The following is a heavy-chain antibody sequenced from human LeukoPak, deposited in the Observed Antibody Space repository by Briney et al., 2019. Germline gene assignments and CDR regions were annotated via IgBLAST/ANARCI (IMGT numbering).Heavy chain of an antibody. CDR2: SIPILCSA. V-gene: IGHV1-69*13. CDR1: GGTLISYS. J-gene: IGHJ6*02. CDR3: ARGLSRWSTPTSSYYYRMDV. D-gene: IGHD4-23*01. Sequence: SVTVSCMASGGTLISYSISWVRQAPGQEGGGMGWSIPILCSANFAQKFQGRVTITADDSTNTAYMELSSLRSEDTAFYYCARGLSRWSTPTSSYYYRMDVWGQGTTVVVSS.